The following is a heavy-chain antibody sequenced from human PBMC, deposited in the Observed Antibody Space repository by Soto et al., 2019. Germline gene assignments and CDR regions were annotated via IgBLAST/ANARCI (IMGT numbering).Heavy chain of an antibody. J-gene: IGHJ4*02. CDR2: IYYSGST. CDR3: ASSSGYCTNGVCLNFDY. CDR1: GGSISSGGYY. V-gene: IGHV4-31*03. Sequence: PSETLSLTCTVSGGSISSGGYYWSWIRQHPGNGLEWIGYIYYSGSTYYNPSLKSRVTISVDTSKNQFSLKLSSVTAADTAVYYCASSSGYCTNGVCLNFDYWGQGTLVTVSS. D-gene: IGHD2-8*01.